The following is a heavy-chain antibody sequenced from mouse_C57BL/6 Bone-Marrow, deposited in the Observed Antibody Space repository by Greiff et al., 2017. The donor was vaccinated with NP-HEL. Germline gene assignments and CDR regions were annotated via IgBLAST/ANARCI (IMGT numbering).Heavy chain of an antibody. D-gene: IGHD1-1*01. J-gene: IGHJ2*01. Sequence: EVKLQESGGDLVKPGGSLKLSCAASGFTFSSYGMSWVRQTPDKRLEWVATISSGGSYTYYPDSVKGRFTISRDNAKNTLYLQMSSLKSEDTAMYYCARPSYYYFDYWGQGTTLTVSS. CDR1: GFTFSSYG. CDR3: ARPSYYYFDY. CDR2: ISSGGSYT. V-gene: IGHV5-6*01.